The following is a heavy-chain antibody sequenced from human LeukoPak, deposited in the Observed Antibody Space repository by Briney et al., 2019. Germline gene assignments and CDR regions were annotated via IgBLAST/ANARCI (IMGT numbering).Heavy chain of an antibody. CDR2: ISSSSTYI. J-gene: IGHJ5*02. V-gene: IGHV3-21*01. CDR1: GFTFSSYS. Sequence: GGSLRLFCAASGFTFSSYSMNWVRQAPGKGLEWVSSISSSSTYIYYADSVKGRFTISRDNAKNSLYLQLNSLRAEDTAVYYCAKWSDELLFDPWGQGTLVTVSS. CDR3: AKWSDELLFDP. D-gene: IGHD1-26*01.